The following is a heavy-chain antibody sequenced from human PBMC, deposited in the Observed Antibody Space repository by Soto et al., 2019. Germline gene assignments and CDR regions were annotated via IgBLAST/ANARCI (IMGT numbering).Heavy chain of an antibody. CDR3: AGDNGEYSGYDFAGVPSHFDY. D-gene: IGHD5-12*01. J-gene: IGHJ4*02. V-gene: IGHV1-18*01. CDR2: ISAYNGNT. CDR1: GYTFTSYG. Sequence: ASVKVSCKASGYTFTSYGISWVRQAPGQGLEWMGWISAYNGNTNNAQKLQGRGTMTTDTSTSKAYLELRSLRSDDTAVYYGAGDNGEYSGYDFAGVPSHFDYWGQGTLVTVSS.